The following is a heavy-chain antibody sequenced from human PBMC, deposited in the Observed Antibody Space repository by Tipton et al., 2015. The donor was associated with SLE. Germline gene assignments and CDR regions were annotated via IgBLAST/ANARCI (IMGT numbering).Heavy chain of an antibody. Sequence: SLRLSCAASGFSFSAYGMHWVRQAPGKGLEWVSLIGNDGSDRYYADSVKGRFTISRDNSKQTVDLQMNSLSAADTAVYYCAREVGFTDAFDIWGQGTMVTVSS. V-gene: IGHV3-33*01. D-gene: IGHD3-10*01. J-gene: IGHJ3*02. CDR1: GFSFSAYG. CDR3: AREVGFTDAFDI. CDR2: IGNDGSDR.